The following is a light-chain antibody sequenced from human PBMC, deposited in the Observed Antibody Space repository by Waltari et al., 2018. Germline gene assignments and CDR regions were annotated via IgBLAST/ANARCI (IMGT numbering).Light chain of an antibody. CDR3: QQYNSWPPYT. CDR1: QSVGSK. Sequence: EIEMTQSPATLSVSPGERATLSCRASQSVGSKLAWYQQKPGQAPRLLIYDAYTRATGIPARFSGSGSGTEFTLTISSLQSEDLAVYYCQQYNSWPPYTFGQGTKLEIK. V-gene: IGKV3-15*01. CDR2: DAY. J-gene: IGKJ2*01.